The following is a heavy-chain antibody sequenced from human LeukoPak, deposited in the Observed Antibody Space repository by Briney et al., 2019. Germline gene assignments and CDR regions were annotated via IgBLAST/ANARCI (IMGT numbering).Heavy chain of an antibody. V-gene: IGHV3-21*01. CDR1: GITFSSYS. J-gene: IGHJ3*02. D-gene: IGHD2-2*01. CDR2: ISSSSSYI. Sequence: GGSLRLSCAASGITFSSYSMNWVRQAPGKGLEWVSSISSSSSYIYYADSVKGRFTISRDNAKNSLYLQMNSLRAEDTAVYYCARDAGDIVVVPAADDAFDIWGQGTMVTVSS. CDR3: ARDAGDIVVVPAADDAFDI.